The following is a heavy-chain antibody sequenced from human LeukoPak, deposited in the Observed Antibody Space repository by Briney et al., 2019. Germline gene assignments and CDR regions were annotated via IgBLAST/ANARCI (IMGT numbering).Heavy chain of an antibody. J-gene: IGHJ4*02. CDR3: ARGSPLDYDFWSGYCWALFDY. CDR2: TSAYNGNT. Sequence: ASVKVSCKASGYTFTSYGISWVRQAPGQGLEWMGWTSAYNGNTNYAQKLQGRVTMTTDTSTSTAYMELRSLRSDDTAVYYCARGSPLDYDFWSGYCWALFDYWGQGTLVTVSS. CDR1: GYTFTSYG. D-gene: IGHD3-3*01. V-gene: IGHV1-18*01.